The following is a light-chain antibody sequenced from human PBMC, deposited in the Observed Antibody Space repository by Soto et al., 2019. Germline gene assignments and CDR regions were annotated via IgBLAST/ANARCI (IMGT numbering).Light chain of an antibody. CDR2: RTS. CDR1: SGAVTSGHY. CDR3: LLYYGGAQPWV. Sequence: QTVVTQEPSVTVSPGGTVTLTCASTSGAVTSGHYSIWFQQKPGQAPRALIYRTSDKHSWTPARYSGSLLRDKAALTLSGVQPEDEAEYYCLLYYGGAQPWVFGGGTKLTVL. V-gene: IGLV7-43*01. J-gene: IGLJ3*02.